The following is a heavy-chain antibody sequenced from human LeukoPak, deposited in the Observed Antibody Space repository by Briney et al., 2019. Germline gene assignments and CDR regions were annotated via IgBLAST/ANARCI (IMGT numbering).Heavy chain of an antibody. J-gene: IGHJ4*02. Sequence: SETLSLTCAVYGVSFSGYYWSWIRQPPGKGLEWIGEINHSGSTNYNPSLKSRVTISVDTSKNQFSLKLSSVTAADTAVYYCARGTPWIVDYWGRGTLVTVSS. D-gene: IGHD5-12*01. CDR1: GVSFSGYY. V-gene: IGHV4-34*01. CDR2: INHSGST. CDR3: ARGTPWIVDY.